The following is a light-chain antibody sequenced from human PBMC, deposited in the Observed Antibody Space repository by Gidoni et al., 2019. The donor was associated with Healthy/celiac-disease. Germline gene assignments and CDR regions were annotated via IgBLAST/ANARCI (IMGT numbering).Light chain of an antibody. Sequence: QMTQSPSSLSASVGDRVTITCRASQSISSYLNWYQQKPGKAPKLLIYAASSLQSGVPSRFSGSGSGTDFTLTISSLQPEDFATYYCQRNTFGGGTKVEIK. CDR2: AAS. CDR1: QSISSY. CDR3: QRNT. V-gene: IGKV1-39*01. J-gene: IGKJ4*01.